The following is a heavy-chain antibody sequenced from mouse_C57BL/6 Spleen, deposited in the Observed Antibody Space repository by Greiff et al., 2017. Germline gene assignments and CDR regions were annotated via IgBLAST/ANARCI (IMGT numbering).Heavy chain of an antibody. CDR1: GFTFSSYA. J-gene: IGHJ4*01. D-gene: IGHD2-5*01. V-gene: IGHV5-4*01. CDR3: ARDSNYYAMDY. CDR2: ISDGGSYT. Sequence: EVQGVESGGGLVKPGGSLKLSCAASGFTFSSYAMSWVRQTPEKRLEWVATISDGGSYTYYPDNVKGRFTISRDNAKNNLYLQMSHLKSEDKAMYYCARDSNYYAMDYWGQGTSVTVSS.